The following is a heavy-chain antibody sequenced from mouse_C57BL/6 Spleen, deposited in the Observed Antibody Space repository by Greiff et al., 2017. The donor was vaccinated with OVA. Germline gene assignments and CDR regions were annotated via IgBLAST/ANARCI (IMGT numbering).Heavy chain of an antibody. CDR2: IFPGSGST. CDR3: ARSRGSSPLYYAMDY. V-gene: IGHV1-75*01. D-gene: IGHD1-1*01. Sequence: VQLQQSGPELVKPGASVKISCKASGYTFTDYYINWVKQRPGQGLEWIGWIFPGSGSTYYNEKFKGKATLTVDKSSSTAYMLLSSLTSEDSAVYFCARSRGSSPLYYAMDYWGQGTSVTVSS. J-gene: IGHJ4*01. CDR1: GYTFTDYY.